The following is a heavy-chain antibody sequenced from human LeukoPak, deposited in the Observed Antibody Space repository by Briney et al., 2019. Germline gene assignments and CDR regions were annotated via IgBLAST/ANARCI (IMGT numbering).Heavy chain of an antibody. CDR1: GGSISSGGYY. CDR3: ARDEYGDEGLVY. D-gene: IGHD4-17*01. J-gene: IGHJ4*02. Sequence: PSETLSLTCTVSGGSISSGGYYWSWIRQHPGKGLEWIGYTYYSGSTYYNPSLKSRVTISVDTSKNQFSLKLSSVTAADTAVYYCARDEYGDEGLVYWGQGTLVTVSS. CDR2: TYYSGST. V-gene: IGHV4-31*03.